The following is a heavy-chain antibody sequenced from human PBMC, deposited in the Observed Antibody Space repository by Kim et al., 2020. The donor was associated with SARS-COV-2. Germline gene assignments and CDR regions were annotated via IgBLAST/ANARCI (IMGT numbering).Heavy chain of an antibody. Sequence: SETLSLTCTVSGGSISSGGYYWSWIRQHPGKGLEWIGYIYYSGSTYYNPSLKSRVTISVDTSKNQFSLKLSSVTAADTAVYYCARADMIVVLNWGQGTLVTVSS. V-gene: IGHV4-31*03. J-gene: IGHJ4*02. CDR1: GGSISSGGYY. D-gene: IGHD3-22*01. CDR3: ARADMIVVLN. CDR2: IYYSGST.